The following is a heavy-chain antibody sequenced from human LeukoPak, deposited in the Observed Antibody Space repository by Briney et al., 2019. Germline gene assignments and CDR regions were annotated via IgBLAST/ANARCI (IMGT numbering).Heavy chain of an antibody. J-gene: IGHJ5*02. V-gene: IGHV4-59*01. CDR2: IYYIGST. Sequence: SETLSLTGTVSGGSITSYYWSWFPQRPGKGLNWSGYIYYIGSTNYNPCLKCRVPISADAAKNQFSLKLSSVTAADTAVYYCARGGTTVTPGLLWFDPWGQGTLVTVSS. CDR3: ARGGTTVTPGLLWFDP. CDR1: GGSITSYY. D-gene: IGHD4-17*01.